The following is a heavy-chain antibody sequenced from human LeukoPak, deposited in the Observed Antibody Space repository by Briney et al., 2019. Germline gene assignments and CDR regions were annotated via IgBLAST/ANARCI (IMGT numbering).Heavy chain of an antibody. CDR2: LRSKAYGGTT. CDR3: TTWEQQLWTPGL. CDR1: GFSFGDYA. Sequence: GGSLRLSCTGSGFSFGDYAMNWFRQAPGKGLEWVGFLRSKAYGGTTEYAASVKGRFTISRDDSKSIAYLQMNSLKTEDTAVYYCTTWEQQLWTPGLWGRGTLVTVSS. D-gene: IGHD6-13*01. J-gene: IGHJ2*01. V-gene: IGHV3-49*03.